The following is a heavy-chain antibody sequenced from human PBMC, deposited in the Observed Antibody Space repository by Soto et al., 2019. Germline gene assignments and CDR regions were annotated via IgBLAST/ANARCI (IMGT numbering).Heavy chain of an antibody. CDR2: MNPSSGDT. CDR3: ARIPPNCISTTCHFDY. J-gene: IGHJ4*01. D-gene: IGHD2-2*01. CDR1: GYTFTSYD. Sequence: ASVKVSCKASGYTFTSYDINWVRQATGQGLEWMGWMNPSSGDTGFAQKFQGRVTMTRDTSMSTAYMELSSLRSEDTAVYYCARIPPNCISTTCHFDYWGQGTLVTVSS. V-gene: IGHV1-8*01.